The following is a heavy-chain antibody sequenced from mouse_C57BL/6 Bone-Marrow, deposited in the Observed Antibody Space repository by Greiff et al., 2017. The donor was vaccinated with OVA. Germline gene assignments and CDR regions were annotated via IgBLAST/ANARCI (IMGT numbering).Heavy chain of an antibody. V-gene: IGHV5-12*01. Sequence: EVQGVESGGGLVQPGGSLKLSCAASGFTFSDYYMYWVRQTPEKRLEWVAYISNGGGSTYYPDTVKGRFTISRDNAKNTLYLQMSRLKSEDTAMYYCARHDDYDEDWYFDVWGTGTTVTVSS. J-gene: IGHJ1*03. CDR1: GFTFSDYY. CDR3: ARHDDYDEDWYFDV. D-gene: IGHD2-4*01. CDR2: ISNGGGST.